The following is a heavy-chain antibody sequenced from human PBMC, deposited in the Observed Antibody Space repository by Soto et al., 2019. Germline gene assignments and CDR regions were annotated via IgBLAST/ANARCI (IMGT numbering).Heavy chain of an antibody. CDR2: MYPDDSDI. CDR1: GSPFSTYW. V-gene: IGHV5-51*06. CDR3: ATAYVYDFENSNYYRDAFDI. J-gene: IGHJ3*02. D-gene: IGHD3-22*01. Sequence: GESLKISCQSSGSPFSTYWIGWVRQMPGKGLEWMAIMYPDDSDIRYSPSFEAHVTISADKSTSTAFLQWSSLKASDTAMYYCATAYVYDFENSNYYRDAFDIWGQGTLVTV.